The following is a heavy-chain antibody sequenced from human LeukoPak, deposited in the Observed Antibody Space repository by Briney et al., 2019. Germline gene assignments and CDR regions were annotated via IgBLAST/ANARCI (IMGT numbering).Heavy chain of an antibody. D-gene: IGHD2-15*01. V-gene: IGHV3-73*01. Sequence: GGSLRLSCAASGFAFSGSAVHWVRQASGKGLEWVGRIRTKGYTYATAYAAPLKGRFTISRDDSKNTAYLQMNSLKTEDTAVYYCTTIGYAFDIWGRGTMVTVSS. J-gene: IGHJ3*02. CDR2: IRTKGYTYAT. CDR3: TTIGYAFDI. CDR1: GFAFSGSA.